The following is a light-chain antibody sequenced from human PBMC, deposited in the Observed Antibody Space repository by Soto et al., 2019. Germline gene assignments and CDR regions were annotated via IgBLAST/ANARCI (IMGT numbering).Light chain of an antibody. V-gene: IGKV3-20*01. Sequence: EIVLTQSPGTLSLSPWERATLSCRASQSASSSYLAWYQQKPGQAPRLLIYGASSRATGIPDRFSGSGSGTDFTLTISRLEPEDFAVYYCQQYGSSPDTFGPGTKVDIK. CDR1: QSASSSY. CDR2: GAS. J-gene: IGKJ3*01. CDR3: QQYGSSPDT.